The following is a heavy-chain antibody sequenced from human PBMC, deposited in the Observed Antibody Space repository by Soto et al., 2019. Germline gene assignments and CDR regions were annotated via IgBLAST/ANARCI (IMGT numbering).Heavy chain of an antibody. J-gene: IGHJ4*02. V-gene: IGHV3-23*01. CDR2: ISGSGGST. D-gene: IGHD1-26*01. CDR1: GFTFSSYA. Sequence: HLGGSLRLSCAASGFTFSSYAMSWVRQAPGKGLEWVSAISGSGGSTYYADSVKGRFTISRDNSKNTLYLQMNSLRAEDTAVYYCAKVRRGSLTYPFDHWGPGTLVTVSS. CDR3: AKVRRGSLTYPFDH.